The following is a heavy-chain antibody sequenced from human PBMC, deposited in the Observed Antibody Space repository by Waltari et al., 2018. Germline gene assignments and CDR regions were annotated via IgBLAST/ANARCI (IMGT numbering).Heavy chain of an antibody. V-gene: IGHV1-3*01. Sequence: QVQLVQSGAEVKKPGASVKVSCKASGYTFSSYAVHWVRQAPGQRLEWMGWINAGKGDTKKSQKLHGRVTITRDTSASTAYMELSSLRSEDTAVYYCARGLYRIAEQLTFDYWGQGTLVTVSS. CDR2: INAGKGDT. CDR1: GYTFSSYA. D-gene: IGHD1-20*01. CDR3: ARGLYRIAEQLTFDY. J-gene: IGHJ4*02.